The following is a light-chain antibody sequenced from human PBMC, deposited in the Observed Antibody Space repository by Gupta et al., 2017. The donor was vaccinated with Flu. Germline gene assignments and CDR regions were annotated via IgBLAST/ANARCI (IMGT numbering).Light chain of an antibody. V-gene: IGKV2-28*01. J-gene: IGKJ1*01. CDR1: QSLLHSNGYNY. Sequence: DIVMTQSPLSLPVTPGEPASISCRSSQSLLHSNGYNYVDWYLQKPGQSPHLLIFLGSNLASGVPDRFSGSGTGTDFKLTISRVETEDVGIYYCMQALQTPRTFGQGTRVEIK. CDR2: LGS. CDR3: MQALQTPRT.